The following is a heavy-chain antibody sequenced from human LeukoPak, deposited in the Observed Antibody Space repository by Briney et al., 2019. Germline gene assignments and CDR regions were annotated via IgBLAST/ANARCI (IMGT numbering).Heavy chain of an antibody. CDR1: GFTFSDYY. D-gene: IGHD6-13*01. J-gene: IGHJ4*02. CDR2: ISRSGNTI. CDR3: AREGIAAAGRGFDY. V-gene: IGHV3-11*04. Sequence: PGGSLRLSCAASGFTFSDYYMSWIRQAPGKGLECVSYISRSGNTIYYADSVKGRFTISRDTTKNSLSLHMNSLRAEDTAVYYCAREGIAAAGRGFDYWGQGTLVTVSS.